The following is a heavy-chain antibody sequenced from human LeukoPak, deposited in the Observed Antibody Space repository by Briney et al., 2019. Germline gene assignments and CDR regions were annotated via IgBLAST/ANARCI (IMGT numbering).Heavy chain of an antibody. J-gene: IGHJ4*02. D-gene: IGHD3-10*01. CDR2: ISGIGGST. Sequence: GGSLRLSCAASGFTFSSYAMSWVRQAPGKGLGWVSPISGIGGSTYSADSVKGRFTISRDNSKNPLYLQMNSLRAEDTAVYYCAKGARGSMVRGVIRVPLDYWGQGTLVTVSS. CDR3: AKGARGSMVRGVIRVPLDY. V-gene: IGHV3-23*01. CDR1: GFTFSSYA.